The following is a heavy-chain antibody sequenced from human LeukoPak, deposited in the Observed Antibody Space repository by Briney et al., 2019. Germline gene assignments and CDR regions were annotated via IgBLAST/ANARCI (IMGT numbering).Heavy chain of an antibody. CDR2: IYYSGST. CDR1: GGPINTYY. Sequence: LETLSLTCTVSGGPINTYYWSWIRQPPGKGRGWIGYIYYSGSTNYNPSLKSRVTMSVDTSKNQFSLKLTSVTAADTAVYYCARRYDFWSGYYGMDVWGQGTTVTVSS. CDR3: ARRYDFWSGYYGMDV. J-gene: IGHJ6*02. D-gene: IGHD3-3*01. V-gene: IGHV4-59*01.